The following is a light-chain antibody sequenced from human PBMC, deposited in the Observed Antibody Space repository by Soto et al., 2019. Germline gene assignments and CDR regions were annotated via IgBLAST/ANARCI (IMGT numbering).Light chain of an antibody. CDR1: QSLLHNNGETY. V-gene: IGKV2D-29*01. CDR3: LQTIQLPPT. CDR2: EAS. Sequence: DIAMTQTPLSLSVTPGQPASISCKSTQSLLHNNGETYLFWYLQRPGQPPQLLIYEASKRYSGVPDRFGGSGSGTDFTLKISRVESEDVGVYYCLQTIQLPPTFGQGTKLEI. J-gene: IGKJ2*01.